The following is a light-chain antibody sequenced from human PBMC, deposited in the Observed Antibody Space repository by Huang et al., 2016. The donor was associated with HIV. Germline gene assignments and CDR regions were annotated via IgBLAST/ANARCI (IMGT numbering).Light chain of an antibody. CDR1: QGISKY. V-gene: IGKV1-27*01. J-gene: IGKJ2*01. Sequence: DIQMTQSPSSLSASAGDRVTFTCRASQGISKYLAWYQQKPGKVPKLLIYAASTLRSGVPSRFSGSGSGTEFTLTISSLQSEDVATYYCQSYNSAPIYTFGQGTKLEIK. CDR3: QSYNSAPIYT. CDR2: AAS.